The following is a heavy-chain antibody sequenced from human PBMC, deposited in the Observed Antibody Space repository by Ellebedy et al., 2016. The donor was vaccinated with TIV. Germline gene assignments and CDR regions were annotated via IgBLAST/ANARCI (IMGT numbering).Heavy chain of an antibody. CDR1: GFTVSSNY. Sequence: PGGSLRLSCAASGFTVSSNYMSWVRQAPGKGLEWVSVIYSGGSTYYADSVKGRFTISRDNSKNTLYLHMNSLRAEDTAVYYCASSIGVPKYYYGMDVWGQGTTVTVSS. CDR3: ASSIGVPKYYYGMDV. J-gene: IGHJ6*02. D-gene: IGHD2-8*01. V-gene: IGHV3-53*01. CDR2: IYSGGST.